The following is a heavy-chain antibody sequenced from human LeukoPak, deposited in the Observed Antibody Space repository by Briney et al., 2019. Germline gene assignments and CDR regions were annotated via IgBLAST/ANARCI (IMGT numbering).Heavy chain of an antibody. Sequence: GGSLRLSCAASGFTFSSYSMNWVRQAPGKGLEWVSSISSSSSYIYYADSVKGRFTISRDNAKNSLYLQMNSLRAEDTAVYYCATTGTPYYYMDVWGKGTTVTVSS. CDR2: ISSSSSYI. J-gene: IGHJ6*03. CDR1: GFTFSSYS. V-gene: IGHV3-21*01. CDR3: ATTGTPYYYMDV. D-gene: IGHD1-1*01.